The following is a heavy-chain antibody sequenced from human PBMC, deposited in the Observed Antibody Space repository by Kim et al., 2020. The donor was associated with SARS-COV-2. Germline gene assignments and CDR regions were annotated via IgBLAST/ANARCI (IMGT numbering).Heavy chain of an antibody. V-gene: IGHV4-30-4*01. CDR3: ARGYCSSTSCHLRLNWNYVLGWFDP. D-gene: IGHD2-2*01. J-gene: IGHJ5*02. CDR1: GGSISSGDYY. Sequence: SETLSLTCTVSGGSISSGDYYWSWIRQPPGKGLEWIGYIYYSGSTYYNPSLKSRVTISVDTSKNQFSLKLSSVTAADTAVYYCARGYCSSTSCHLRLNWNYVLGWFDPWGQGTLVTVSS. CDR2: IYYSGST.